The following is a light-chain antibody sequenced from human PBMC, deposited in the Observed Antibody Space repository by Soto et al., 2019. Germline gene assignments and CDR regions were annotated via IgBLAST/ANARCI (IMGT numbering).Light chain of an antibody. Sequence: QSALTQPASVSGSPGQSITISCTVSSSDVGYYNYVSWYQHHPGKAPKLLIFEISRRPSWTSSRFSGSRSGYTASLTISGLQAEDEADYYCASYTSSGTDVFGPGTKVTVL. CDR2: EIS. J-gene: IGLJ1*01. CDR3: ASYTSSGTDV. CDR1: SSDVGYYNY. V-gene: IGLV2-14*01.